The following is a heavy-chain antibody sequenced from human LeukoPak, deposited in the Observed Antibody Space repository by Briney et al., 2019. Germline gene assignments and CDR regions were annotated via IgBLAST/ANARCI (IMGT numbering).Heavy chain of an antibody. D-gene: IGHD6-6*01. CDR2: IYYSGST. V-gene: IGHV4-31*03. CDR1: GGSISSGGYY. Sequence: PSETLSLTCTVSGGSISSGGYYWSWIRRHPGKGLEWIGYIYYSGSTYYNPSLKSRVTISVDTSKNQFSLKLSSVTAADTAVYYCARGRSEQLGWFDPWGQGTLVTVSS. J-gene: IGHJ5*02. CDR3: ARGRSEQLGWFDP.